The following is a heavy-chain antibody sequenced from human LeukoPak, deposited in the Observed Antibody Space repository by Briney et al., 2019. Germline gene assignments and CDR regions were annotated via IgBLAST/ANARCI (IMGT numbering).Heavy chain of an antibody. CDR2: ISAYNGNT. D-gene: IGHD5-12*01. CDR1: GYTFTSYG. CDR3: AREFRVIVATIRNYGMDV. J-gene: IGHJ6*02. V-gene: IGHV1-18*01. Sequence: ASVKVSCKASGYTFTSYGISWVRQAPGQGLEWMGWISAYNGNTNYAQRLQGRVTVTTDTSTSTAYMELRSLRSDDTAVYYCAREFRVIVATIRNYGMDVWGQGTTVTVSS.